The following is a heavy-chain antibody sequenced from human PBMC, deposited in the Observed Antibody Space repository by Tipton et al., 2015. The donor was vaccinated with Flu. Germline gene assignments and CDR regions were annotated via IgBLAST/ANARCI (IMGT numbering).Heavy chain of an antibody. J-gene: IGHJ4*02. V-gene: IGHV3-48*03. CDR2: ISSSDSPI. CDR3: ARDQSGYYGSGSYSSDY. Sequence: GSLRLSCAASGFTFSSYEMNWVRQAPGKGLEWVSYISSSDSPIYYADSVKGRFTISRDNAKNSLYLQMNSLRAEDTAVYYCARDQSGYYGSGSYSSDYWGQETLVTVSS. D-gene: IGHD3-10*01. CDR1: GFTFSSYE.